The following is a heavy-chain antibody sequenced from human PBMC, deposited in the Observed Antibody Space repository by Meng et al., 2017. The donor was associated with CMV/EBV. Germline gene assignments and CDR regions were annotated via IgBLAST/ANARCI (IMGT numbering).Heavy chain of an antibody. CDR1: GFTFSSYS. V-gene: IGHV3-74*01. CDR2: IKGDGSHT. J-gene: IGHJ4*02. CDR3: VRDGHSWNFDY. Sequence: ESLKISCAASGFTFSSYSMNWVRQAPGKGLEWVSRIKGDGSHTIYGDSVKGRFTISRDNAKNTLYLQMNTLRVEDTAVYYCVRDGHSWNFDYWGQGSLVTVSS. D-gene: IGHD6-13*01.